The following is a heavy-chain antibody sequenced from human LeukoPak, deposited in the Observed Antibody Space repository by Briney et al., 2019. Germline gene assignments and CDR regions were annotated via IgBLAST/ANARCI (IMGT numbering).Heavy chain of an antibody. CDR3: ARXPGLLWFGELLYYPAYYYYYYYMDV. D-gene: IGHD3-10*01. J-gene: IGHJ6*03. CDR2: INSDGSST. Sequence: GGSLRLSCAASGFTFSSYWMHWVRQAPGKGLVWVSRINSDGSSTSYADSVKGRFTISRDNAKNTLYLQMNSLRAEDTAVYYCARXPGLLWFGELLYYPAYYYYYYYMDVWGKGTTVTTSS. CDR1: GFTFSSYW. V-gene: IGHV3-74*01.